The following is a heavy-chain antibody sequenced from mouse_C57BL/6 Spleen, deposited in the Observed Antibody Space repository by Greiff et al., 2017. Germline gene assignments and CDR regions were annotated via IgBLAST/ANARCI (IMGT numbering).Heavy chain of an antibody. CDR2: ISSGGSYT. Sequence: EVKVVESGGDLVKPGGSLKLSCAASGFTFSSYGMSWVRQTPDKRLEWVATISSGGSYTYYPDSVKGRFTISRDNAKNTLYLQMSRLKSEDTAMYYCARLGNYYGSSPYYFDYWGQGTTLTVSS. V-gene: IGHV5-6*01. J-gene: IGHJ2*01. D-gene: IGHD1-1*01. CDR3: ARLGNYYGSSPYYFDY. CDR1: GFTFSSYG.